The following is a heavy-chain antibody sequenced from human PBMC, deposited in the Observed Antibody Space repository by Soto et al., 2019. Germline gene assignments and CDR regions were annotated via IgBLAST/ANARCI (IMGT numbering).Heavy chain of an antibody. CDR2: TYYRSKWYS. V-gene: IGHV6-1*01. CDR1: GDRVSSNGAA. CDR3: VRGPVSLRP. Sequence: QTLTLSCAISGDRVSSNGAAWNWIRLSPSGSLEWLGMTYYRSKWYSVYAPSVKSQISINPDTAKNQLPLQLNSVTPDDSAIYYCVRGPVSLRPWGQGTMVTVSS. J-gene: IGHJ5*02.